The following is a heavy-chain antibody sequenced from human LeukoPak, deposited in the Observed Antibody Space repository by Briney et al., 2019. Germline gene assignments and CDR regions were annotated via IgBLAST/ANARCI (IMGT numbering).Heavy chain of an antibody. D-gene: IGHD3-22*01. CDR1: GYTFTGYY. V-gene: IGHV1-2*02. J-gene: IGHJ4*02. Sequence: GASVKVSCKASGYTFTGYYMHWVRQAPGQGLEWMGWINPNSGGTNYAQKFQGRVTMTRDTSISTAYMELSRLRSDDTAVYYCARGSRQYYYESSGYIDLDSWGRGPRVTVS. CDR3: ARGSRQYYYESSGYIDLDS. CDR2: INPNSGGT.